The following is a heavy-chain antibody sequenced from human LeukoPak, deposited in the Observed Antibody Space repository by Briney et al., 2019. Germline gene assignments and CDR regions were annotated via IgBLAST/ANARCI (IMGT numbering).Heavy chain of an antibody. CDR3: SKDVVPDSGWDLDY. J-gene: IGHJ4*02. CDR2: IYNSGSKT. D-gene: IGHD6-19*01. CDR1: GFSFSTYS. V-gene: IGHV3-23*05. Sequence: GGSLRLSCTASGFSFSTYSVTWVRQGPGKGLEWVSSIYNSGSKTFYADSVKGRFTISRDNSKNTLYLQMNSLTAEDTAIHYCSKDVVPDSGWDLDYWGQGTLVTVSS.